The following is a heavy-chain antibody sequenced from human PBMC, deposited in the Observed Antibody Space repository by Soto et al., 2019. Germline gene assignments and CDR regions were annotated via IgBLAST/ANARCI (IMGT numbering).Heavy chain of an antibody. CDR1: GGSISSYY. CDR2: IYTSGST. Sequence: PSETLSLTCTVSGGSISSYYWSWIRQPAGKGLEWIGRIYTSGSTNYNPSLKSRVTMSVDTSKNQFSLKLSSVTAADTAVYYCAIAGSGSDSDYYYGMDVWGQGTTVTVSS. D-gene: IGHD5-12*01. V-gene: IGHV4-4*07. CDR3: AIAGSGSDSDYYYGMDV. J-gene: IGHJ6*02.